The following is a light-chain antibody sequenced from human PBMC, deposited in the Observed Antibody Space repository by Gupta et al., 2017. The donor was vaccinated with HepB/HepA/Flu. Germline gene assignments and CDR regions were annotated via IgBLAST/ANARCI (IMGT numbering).Light chain of an antibody. CDR1: SSDVGGYNY. CDR3: CSYAGSDTSV. CDR2: DVT. Sequence: QSALTQPRSVSESPGQSVTISCTGTSSDVGGYNYVSWYQQHPGKAPKLMIYDVTKRPSGVPGRFSGSKSGNTASLTISGLQAEDEADYYCCSYAGSDTSVFGGGTKLTVL. V-gene: IGLV2-11*01. J-gene: IGLJ2*01.